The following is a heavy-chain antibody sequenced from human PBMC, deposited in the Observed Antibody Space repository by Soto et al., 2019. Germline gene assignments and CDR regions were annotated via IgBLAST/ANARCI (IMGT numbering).Heavy chain of an antibody. CDR3: ARLTIVGATPYHLDY. CDR2: MYYSGST. Sequence: QLQLQESGPRLMKPSETLSLTCDVSGGSTMISSYYCAWIRQPPGKGLEWIGSMYYSGSTYYKPSLKSRVTVSVDTSKNQFSLRLNSVTAADTAVYYCARLTIVGATPYHLDYWGKGNVVTVSP. V-gene: IGHV4-39*01. CDR1: GGSTMISSYY. D-gene: IGHD1-26*01. J-gene: IGHJ4*02.